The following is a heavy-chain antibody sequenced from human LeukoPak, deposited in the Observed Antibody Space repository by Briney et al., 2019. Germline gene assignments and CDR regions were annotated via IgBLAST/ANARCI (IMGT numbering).Heavy chain of an antibody. CDR3: ARGSGSRNYYYYYMDV. D-gene: IGHD1-26*01. Sequence: PGGSLRLSCAASGFTFSSYAMSWVRQAPGKGLEWVSAISGSGGSTYYADSVKGRSTISRDNSKNTLYLQMNSLRAEDTAVYYCARGSGSRNYYYYYMDVWGKGTTVTVSS. CDR2: ISGSGGST. V-gene: IGHV3-23*01. CDR1: GFTFSSYA. J-gene: IGHJ6*03.